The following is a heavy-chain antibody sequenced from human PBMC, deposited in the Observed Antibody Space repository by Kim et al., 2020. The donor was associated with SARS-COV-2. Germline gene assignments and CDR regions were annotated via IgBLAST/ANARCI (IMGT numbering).Heavy chain of an antibody. CDR2: FDPEDGET. D-gene: IGHD6-13*01. V-gene: IGHV1-24*01. CDR1: GYTLTELS. J-gene: IGHJ1*01. Sequence: ASVKVSCKVSGYTLTELSMHWVRQAPGKGLEWMGGFDPEDGETIYAQKFQGRVTMTEDTSTDTAYMELSSLRSEDTAVYYCATVDSSSWYAEYFQHWGQGTLVTVSS. CDR3: ATVDSSSWYAEYFQH.